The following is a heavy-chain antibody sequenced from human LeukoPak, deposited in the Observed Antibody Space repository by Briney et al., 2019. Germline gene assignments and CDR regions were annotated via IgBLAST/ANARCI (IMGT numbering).Heavy chain of an antibody. V-gene: IGHV3-30*15. D-gene: IGHD3-3*01. CDR2: ISHDGDNA. CDR1: GFTFDTYA. Sequence: GGSLRLSCAASGFTFDTYAVHWVRQAPGKGLEWVAFISHDGDNAFYADSVKGRLTISRDNSRNTVFQQMGSLRPHDTALYYCARDFLPYGSDGPFGSFGFWGQGSLVTVSS. J-gene: IGHJ1*01. CDR3: ARDFLPYGSDGPFGSFGF.